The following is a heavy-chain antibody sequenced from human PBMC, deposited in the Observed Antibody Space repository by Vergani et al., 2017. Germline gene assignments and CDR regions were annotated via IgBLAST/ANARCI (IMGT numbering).Heavy chain of an antibody. CDR3: ARASSGWYFPFFDI. CDR2: MNPNSGNT. Sequence: QVQLVQSGAEVKKPGASVKVSCKASGYTFTSYDINWVRQATGQGLEWMGWMNPNSGNTGYAQKFQGRVTMTRNTSISTAYMELSSLRSDDTAVYYCARASSGWYFPFFDIWGQGTMVTVSS. V-gene: IGHV1-8*01. D-gene: IGHD6-19*01. J-gene: IGHJ3*02. CDR1: GYTFTSYD.